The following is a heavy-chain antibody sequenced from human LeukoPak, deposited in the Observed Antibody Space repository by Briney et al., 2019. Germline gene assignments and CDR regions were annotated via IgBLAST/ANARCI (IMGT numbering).Heavy chain of an antibody. CDR3: ATVESLGGYATGDY. CDR2: FDPEDGET. V-gene: IGHV1-24*01. J-gene: IGHJ4*02. CDR1: GYTLTELS. Sequence: ASVKVSCKVSGYTLTELSMHWVRQAPGKGLEWMGVFDPEDGETIYAQKFQGRVTMTEDTSTDTAYMELSSLRSEDTAVYYCATVESLGGYATGDYWGQGTLVTVSS. D-gene: IGHD5-12*01.